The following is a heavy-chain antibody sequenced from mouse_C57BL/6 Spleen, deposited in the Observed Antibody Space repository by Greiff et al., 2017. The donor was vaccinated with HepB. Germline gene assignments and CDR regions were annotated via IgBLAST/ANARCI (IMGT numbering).Heavy chain of an antibody. CDR2: IYPRDGST. J-gene: IGHJ2*01. CDR3: ARPSPIYYYGSSYFDY. V-gene: IGHV1-78*01. CDR1: GYTFTDHT. Sequence: VQLQQSDAELVKPGASVKISCKVSGYTFTDHTIHWMKQRPEQGLEWIGYIYPRDGSTKYNEKFKGKATLTADKPSSTAYMQLNSLTSEDSAVYFCARPSPIYYYGSSYFDYWGQGTTLTVSS. D-gene: IGHD1-1*01.